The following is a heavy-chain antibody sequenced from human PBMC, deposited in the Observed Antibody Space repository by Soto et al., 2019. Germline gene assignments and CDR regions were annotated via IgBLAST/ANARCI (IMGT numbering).Heavy chain of an antibody. J-gene: IGHJ6*02. V-gene: IGHV4-31*03. D-gene: IGHD1-1*01. CDR3: ARDNRITVNPDNVAYGMDV. CDR2: IYHSGGT. Sequence: PSETLSLTCTVSGDSISGGGYYWSWVRQRPGKGLEWIGCIYHSGGTHYNPSLKSRFTISVEKSKNQFSLRLTSVTAADTDVYYCARDNRITVNPDNVAYGMDVWGQGTPVTVSS. CDR1: GDSISGGGYY.